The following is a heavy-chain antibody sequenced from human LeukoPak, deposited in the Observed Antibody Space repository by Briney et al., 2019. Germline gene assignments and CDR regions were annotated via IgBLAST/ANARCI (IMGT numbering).Heavy chain of an antibody. D-gene: IGHD3-10*01. CDR2: IYHSGST. V-gene: IGHV4-30-2*01. CDR1: GGSISSGGYS. CDR3: ARRITMVRGVPEDAFDI. J-gene: IGHJ3*02. Sequence: SQTLSLTCAVSGGSISSGGYSWSWIRQPPGKGLEWIGYIYHSGSTYYNPSLKSRVTISVDRSKNQFSLKLSSVTAADTAVYYCARRITMVRGVPEDAFDIWGQGTMVTVSS.